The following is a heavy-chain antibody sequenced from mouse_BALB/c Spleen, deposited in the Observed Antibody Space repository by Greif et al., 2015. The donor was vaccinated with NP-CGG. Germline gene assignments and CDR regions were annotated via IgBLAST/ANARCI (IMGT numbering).Heavy chain of an antibody. V-gene: IGHV5-6*01. CDR1: GFTFSSYG. Sequence: EVQLVESGGDLVKPGGSLKLSCAASGFTFSSYGMSWVRQTPDKRLEWVATISSGGSYTYYPDSVKGRFTISRDNAKNALYLQMSSLKSEDTAMYYCARQGIYYDYDGYFDVWGAGTTVTVSS. D-gene: IGHD2-4*01. CDR3: ARQGIYYDYDGYFDV. CDR2: ISSGGSYT. J-gene: IGHJ1*01.